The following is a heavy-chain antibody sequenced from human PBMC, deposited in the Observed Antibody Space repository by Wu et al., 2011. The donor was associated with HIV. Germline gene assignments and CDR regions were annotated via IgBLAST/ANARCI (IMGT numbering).Heavy chain of an antibody. J-gene: IGHJ4*02. CDR3: ARWIGAGSWYKGYFDY. D-gene: IGHD6-13*01. V-gene: IGHV1-69*14. Sequence: QVQLVQSGAAVKKPGSSVKVSCKASGGTFNSYGITWVRQAPGQGLEWMGGIIPIFGTASYAQKFQGRVTITADKSTSTAYMELSSLRSEDTAVYYCARWIGAGSWYKGYFDYWGQGTLVTVSS. CDR2: IIPIFGTA. CDR1: GGTFNSYG.